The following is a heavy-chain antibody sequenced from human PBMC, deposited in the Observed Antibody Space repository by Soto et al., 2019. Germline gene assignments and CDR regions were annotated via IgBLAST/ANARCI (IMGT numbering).Heavy chain of an antibody. J-gene: IGHJ6*04. D-gene: IGHD2-21*01. CDR1: GDSVSSSRIA. Sequence: SQTLSLTCAISGDSVSSSRIAWNWIRQSPSRGLEWLGRTFYKSKWYNEYAVSVTSRITINPDTSKNQFSLQLTSVTPEDTAVYYCARGRIDYFAMDVWGEGTTVTVSS. CDR3: ARGRIDYFAMDV. V-gene: IGHV6-1*01. CDR2: TFYKSKWYN.